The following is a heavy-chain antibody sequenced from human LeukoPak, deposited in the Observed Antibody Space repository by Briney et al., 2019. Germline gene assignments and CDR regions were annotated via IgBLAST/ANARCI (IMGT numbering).Heavy chain of an antibody. J-gene: IGHJ5*02. Sequence: ASVKVSCKASGYTFTGYYMHWVRQAPGQGLEWMGRINPNSGGTNYAQKFQGRVTMTRDTSISTAYMELSRLRSDDTAVYYCARDLVRGVIKVFDPWGQGTLATVSS. D-gene: IGHD3-10*01. CDR1: GYTFTGYY. CDR3: ARDLVRGVIKVFDP. V-gene: IGHV1-2*06. CDR2: INPNSGGT.